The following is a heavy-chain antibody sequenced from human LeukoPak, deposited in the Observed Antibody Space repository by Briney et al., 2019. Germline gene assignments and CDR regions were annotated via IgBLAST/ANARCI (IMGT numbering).Heavy chain of an antibody. Sequence: GGSLRLSCAASGFTFSSYAMSWVRQAPGKGLEWVSAISGSGGSTYYADSVKGRFTISRDNSKNTLYLQMNSLRAEDTAVYYCAEALTPQAYYYYYMDVWGKGTTVTVSS. V-gene: IGHV3-23*01. CDR3: AEALTPQAYYYYYMDV. CDR1: GFTFSSYA. D-gene: IGHD1-14*01. CDR2: ISGSGGST. J-gene: IGHJ6*03.